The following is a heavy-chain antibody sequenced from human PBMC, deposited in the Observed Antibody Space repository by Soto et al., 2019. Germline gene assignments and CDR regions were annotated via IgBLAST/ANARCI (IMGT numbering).Heavy chain of an antibody. V-gene: IGHV4-30-4*01. J-gene: IGHJ4*02. CDR2: IYYSGST. Sequence: SETLSLTCTVSGGSISSGDYYWSWIRQPPGKGLEWIGCIYYSGSTYYNPSLKSRVTISVDTSKNQFSLRLSSVTAADTAVYYCARVRVDYYDSSGYYLFDYWGQGTLVTVSS. CDR3: ARVRVDYYDSSGYYLFDY. CDR1: GGSISSGDYY. D-gene: IGHD3-22*01.